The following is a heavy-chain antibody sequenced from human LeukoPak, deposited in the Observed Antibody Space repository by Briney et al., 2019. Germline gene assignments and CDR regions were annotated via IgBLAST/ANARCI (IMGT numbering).Heavy chain of an antibody. CDR1: GFTFSSYS. V-gene: IGHV3-21*01. D-gene: IGHD2-2*01. CDR3: ARGGYQLPLGFGY. Sequence: GGSLRLSCAASGFTFSSYSMNWGRQAPGKGLEWVSSISSSSSYIYYADSVKGRFTISRDNAKNSLYLQMNSLRAEDTAVYYCARGGYQLPLGFGYWGQGTLVTVSS. CDR2: ISSSSSYI. J-gene: IGHJ4*02.